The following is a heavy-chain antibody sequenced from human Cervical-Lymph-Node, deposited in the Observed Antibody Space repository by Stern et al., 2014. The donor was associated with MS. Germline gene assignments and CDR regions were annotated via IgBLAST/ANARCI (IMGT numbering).Heavy chain of an antibody. Sequence: VTLKESGPALVKPTQTLTLTCTFSGFSLSTSGVRVSWIRQPPGKALERLARIDWDDDKFYSTSLKTRLTISKDTSKNQVVLTMTNMDPVDTATYYCARMATVTASDFYFDYWGQGTLVTVSS. V-gene: IGHV2-70*04. CDR1: GFSLSTSGVR. J-gene: IGHJ4*02. CDR2: IDWDDDK. D-gene: IGHD4-17*01. CDR3: ARMATVTASDFYFDY.